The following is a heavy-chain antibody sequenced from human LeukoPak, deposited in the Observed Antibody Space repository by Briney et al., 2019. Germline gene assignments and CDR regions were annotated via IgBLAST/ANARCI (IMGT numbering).Heavy chain of an antibody. CDR2: IRYDGSNK. Sequence: GGSLGLSCAASGFTFSSYGMHWVRQAPGKGLEWVAFIRYDGSNKYYADSVKGRFTISRDNSKNTLYLQMNSLRAEDTAVYYCAKLLWFGELYAHDAFDIWGQGTMVTVSS. D-gene: IGHD3-10*01. V-gene: IGHV3-30*02. J-gene: IGHJ3*02. CDR3: AKLLWFGELYAHDAFDI. CDR1: GFTFSSYG.